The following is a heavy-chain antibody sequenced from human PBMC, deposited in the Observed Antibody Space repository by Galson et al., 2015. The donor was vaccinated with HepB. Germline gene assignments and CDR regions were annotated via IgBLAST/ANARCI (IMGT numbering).Heavy chain of an antibody. Sequence: SLRLSCAASGFTFSTFAMNWVRQAPGKGLEWVSGISGSDGSTYYADSVKGRFTISRDNSRNTLFLQMSSLGAADTAIYYCAKDGGSTLAHHDAFDIWGQGTMVTVSS. D-gene: IGHD3-10*01. CDR1: GFTFSTFA. V-gene: IGHV3-23*01. CDR3: AKDGGSTLAHHDAFDI. J-gene: IGHJ3*02. CDR2: ISGSDGST.